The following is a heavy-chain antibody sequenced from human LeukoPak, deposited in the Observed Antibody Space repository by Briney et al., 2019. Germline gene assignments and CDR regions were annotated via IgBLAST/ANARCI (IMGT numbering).Heavy chain of an antibody. Sequence: SETPSLTCAVSGGSISSSNWWSWVRQSPGKGLEWIGEISHSGSTNYNPSLESRVTISVDKSKNQFSLKLTSVTAADTAVYFCARVTGTTPFDCWGQGTLVTVSS. CDR1: GGSISSSNW. D-gene: IGHD1-1*01. CDR3: ARVTGTTPFDC. V-gene: IGHV4-4*02. J-gene: IGHJ4*02. CDR2: ISHSGST.